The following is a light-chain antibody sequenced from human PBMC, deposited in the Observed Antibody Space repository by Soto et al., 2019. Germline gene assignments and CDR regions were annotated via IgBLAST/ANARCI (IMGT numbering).Light chain of an antibody. V-gene: IGKV3D-15*01. CDR3: QQYNNWPQTCA. Sequence: EIVMTQSPATLSVSPGERATLSCRASQSVSSNLAWYQQKPGQAPRLLIYGASTRATGIPARFSGSGSGTEFTLTISSLQSEDFAVYYRQQYNNWPQTCAFGGGTKVDIK. J-gene: IGKJ4*01. CDR2: GAS. CDR1: QSVSSN.